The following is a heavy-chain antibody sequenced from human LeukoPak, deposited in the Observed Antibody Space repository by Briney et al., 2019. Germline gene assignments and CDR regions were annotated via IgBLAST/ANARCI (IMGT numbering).Heavy chain of an antibody. CDR1: GFTFSDYY. CDR2: ISSSGSTI. V-gene: IGHV3-11*01. CDR3: AKGLNRGVLVPPAGQMDV. J-gene: IGHJ6*04. D-gene: IGHD2-2*01. Sequence: PGGSLRLSCAASGFTFSDYYMSWIRQAPGKGLEWVSYISSSGSTIYYADSVEGRFTISRDNAKNSLYLQMNSLRAEDTAVYYCAKGLNRGVLVPPAGQMDVWGKGTTVTISS.